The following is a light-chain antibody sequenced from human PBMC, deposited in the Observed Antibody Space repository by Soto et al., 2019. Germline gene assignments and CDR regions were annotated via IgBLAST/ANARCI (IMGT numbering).Light chain of an antibody. CDR1: QSVSRF. J-gene: IGKJ3*01. Sequence: EIVMTQSPATLSVSPGERVTLSCRASQSVSRFLAWYQQRPGQAPRLLIYDTSTRATGVPARFSGSGSGTEFSLTISSLQSEDFAVYYCQQYGSSQFTFGPGTKVNVK. CDR2: DTS. V-gene: IGKV3-15*01. CDR3: QQYGSSQFT.